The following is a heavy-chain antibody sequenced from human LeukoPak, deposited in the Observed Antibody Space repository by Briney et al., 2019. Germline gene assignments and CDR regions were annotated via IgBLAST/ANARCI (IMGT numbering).Heavy chain of an antibody. J-gene: IGHJ4*02. D-gene: IGHD5-12*01. V-gene: IGHV3-74*01. CDR2: INTDGSST. CDR3: AKKRGWLPVFSEFDY. CDR1: GFIFSSYW. Sequence: GGSLRLSCAASGFIFSSYWMHWVRHAPGKGLAWVSRINTDGSSTSYADSVKGRFTISRDNAKNTLYLQMNSLRAEDTAVYYCAKKRGWLPVFSEFDYWGQGTLVTVSS.